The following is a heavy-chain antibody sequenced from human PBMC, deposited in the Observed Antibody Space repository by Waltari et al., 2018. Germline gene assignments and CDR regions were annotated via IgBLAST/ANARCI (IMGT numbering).Heavy chain of an antibody. CDR2: KKQDGSEK. CDR3: AWTGALDAFDI. CDR1: GFTFSSYW. D-gene: IGHD3-10*01. V-gene: IGHV3-7*01. J-gene: IGHJ3*02. Sequence: EVQLVESGGGLVQPGGSLRLSCAASGFTFSSYWMSWVRQAPGKGLEGVANKKQDGSEKYYVDLVKGRFTISRDNAKTSLYLQMNSLRAEDTAVYYCAWTGALDAFDIWGQGTMVTVPS.